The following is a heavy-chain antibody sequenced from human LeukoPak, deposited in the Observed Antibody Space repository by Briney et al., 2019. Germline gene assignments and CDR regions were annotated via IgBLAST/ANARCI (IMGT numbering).Heavy chain of an antibody. V-gene: IGHV3-30*03. D-gene: IGHD6-13*01. J-gene: IGHJ6*03. CDR3: ARVAAAYIYYYQYMDV. CDR2: ISYDGSNK. Sequence: PGGSLRLSCAASGFTFSSYGMHWVRQAPGKGLEGVAVISYDGSNKYYADSVKGRFTISRDNSKNTLYLQMNSLRAEDTAVYYCARVAAAYIYYYQYMDVWGKGTTVTVSS. CDR1: GFTFSSYG.